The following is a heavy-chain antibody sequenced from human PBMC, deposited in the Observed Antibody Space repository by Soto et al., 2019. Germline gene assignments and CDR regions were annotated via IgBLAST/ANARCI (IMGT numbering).Heavy chain of an antibody. CDR3: ARHPKSAPSGFDY. CDR1: GDSISSSSYY. V-gene: IGHV4-39*01. J-gene: IGHJ4*02. Sequence: SETLSLTCTVSGDSISSSSYYWGWIRQPPGKGLEWIGSIYYSGSTYYNPSLKSRVTISVDTSKNQFSLKLSSVTAADTAVYYCARHPKSAPSGFDYRGQGTLVT. D-gene: IGHD3-10*01. CDR2: IYYSGST.